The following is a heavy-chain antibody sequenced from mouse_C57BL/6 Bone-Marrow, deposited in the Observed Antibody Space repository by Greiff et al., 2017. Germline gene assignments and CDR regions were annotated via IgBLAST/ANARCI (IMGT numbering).Heavy chain of an antibody. Sequence: VQLQQSVAELVRPGASVKLSCTASGFNIKNTYMHWVKQRPEQGLEWIGRIDPANGNTKYAPKFPGQATITADTSTKTAYLQLSSLTSEDTAIYYCAGCSFYWYFDVWGTGTTVTVSS. CDR3: AGCSFYWYFDV. J-gene: IGHJ1*03. CDR1: GFNIKNTY. V-gene: IGHV14-3*01. CDR2: IDPANGNT. D-gene: IGHD1-1*01.